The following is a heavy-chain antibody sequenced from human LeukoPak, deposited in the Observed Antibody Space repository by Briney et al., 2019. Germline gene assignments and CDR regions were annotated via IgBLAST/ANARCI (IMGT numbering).Heavy chain of an antibody. CDR1: GGSFSGYY. V-gene: IGHV4-34*01. CDR2: INHSGST. J-gene: IGHJ5*02. Sequence: SETLSLTCAVYGGSFSGYYWSWLRQPPGKGLEWIGEINHSGSTNYNPSLKSRVTISVDTSKNQFSLKLSSVTAADTAVYYCARKPGYSSSWLNWFDPWGQGTLVTVSS. CDR3: ARKPGYSSSWLNWFDP. D-gene: IGHD6-13*01.